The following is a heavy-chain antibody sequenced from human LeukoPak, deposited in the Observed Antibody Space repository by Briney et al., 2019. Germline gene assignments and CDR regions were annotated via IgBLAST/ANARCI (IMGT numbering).Heavy chain of an antibody. CDR1: GGSIRFSSYY. Sequence: SETLSLTCTVSGGSIRFSSYYWGWIRQPPGKGLEWIGSIYYNGNTYYNPSLKSRVTISVDTSKNQFSLKMTSVTAADTAVYYCARDRISGWYGYYFDYWGQGTLVTVSS. CDR3: ARDRISGWYGYYFDY. J-gene: IGHJ4*02. CDR2: IYYNGNT. D-gene: IGHD6-19*01. V-gene: IGHV4-39*02.